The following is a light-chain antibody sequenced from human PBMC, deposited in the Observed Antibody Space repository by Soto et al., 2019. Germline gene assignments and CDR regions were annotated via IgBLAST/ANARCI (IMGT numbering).Light chain of an antibody. CDR3: TSYTTSSTVV. Sequence: QSVLTQPASVSGSPGQSITISCTGTSSEVGGYNFVSWYQQHPGKAPKVMIYDVSDRPSGVSDRFSGSTSGNTASLTISGLQAEDEAHYYCTSYTTSSTVVFGGGTKLTVL. V-gene: IGLV2-14*03. J-gene: IGLJ2*01. CDR2: DVS. CDR1: SSEVGGYNF.